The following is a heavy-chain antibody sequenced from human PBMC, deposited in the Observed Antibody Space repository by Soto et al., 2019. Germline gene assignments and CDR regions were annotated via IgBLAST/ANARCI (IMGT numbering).Heavy chain of an antibody. CDR1: GFAFNTYS. CDR2: ITRSSSYI. V-gene: IGHV3-21*06. CDR3: ARDDGWLILDY. D-gene: IGHD6-19*01. Sequence: EVQLVESGGGPVKPGGSLRLSCAASGFAFNTYSMNWVRQAPGKGLEWDAFITRSSSYIYYADSVRGRFTLSRDNAKTSLYLQMNSLRADDTAIYYCARDDGWLILDYWGQGTLVTVSS. J-gene: IGHJ4*02.